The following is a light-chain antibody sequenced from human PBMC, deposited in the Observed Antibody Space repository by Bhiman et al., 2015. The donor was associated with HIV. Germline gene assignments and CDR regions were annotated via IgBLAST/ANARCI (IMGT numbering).Light chain of an antibody. CDR3: SSYTSSSTYV. V-gene: IGLV2-14*03. CDR2: DVS. J-gene: IGLJ1*01. CDR1: SSDVGGWDY. Sequence: QSALTQPPSASGSPGQSVTISCTGTSSDVGGWDYVSWYQQHPGKAPKLMIYDVSNRPSGVSNRFSGSKSGNTASLTISGLQAEDEADYYCSSYTSSSTYVFGGGTKVTVL.